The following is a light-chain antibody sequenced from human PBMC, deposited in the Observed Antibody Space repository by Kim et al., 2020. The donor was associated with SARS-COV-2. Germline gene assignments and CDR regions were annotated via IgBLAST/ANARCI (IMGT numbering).Light chain of an antibody. CDR3: SAWDSSLGAWV. CDR2: RNN. CDR1: SNNIGNQG. V-gene: IGLV10-54*01. J-gene: IGLJ3*02. Sequence: QAGLTQPPSVSKGLRQTATLTCTGNSNNIGNQGAVCLQHHQGHPPKLLSYRNNNRPSGISERLSASRSGNTASLTITGLQPEDEADYYCSAWDSSLGAWVFGGGTQLTVL.